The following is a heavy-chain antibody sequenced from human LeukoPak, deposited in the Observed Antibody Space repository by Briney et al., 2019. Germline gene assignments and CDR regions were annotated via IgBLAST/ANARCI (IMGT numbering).Heavy chain of an antibody. J-gene: IGHJ4*02. V-gene: IGHV1-58*02. D-gene: IGHD3-10*02. CDR3: AAVGSITECSDY. CDR1: GFTFNSPA. CDR2: IVVGSSNT. Sequence: GTSVKVSCKASGFTFNSPAMQCVRQARRQPLEWIGWIVVGSSNTNYTQKLQERDTITRDMSTSTAYMKLSSLRSEDTAVYYCAAVGSITECSDYWGQGTLVTVSS.